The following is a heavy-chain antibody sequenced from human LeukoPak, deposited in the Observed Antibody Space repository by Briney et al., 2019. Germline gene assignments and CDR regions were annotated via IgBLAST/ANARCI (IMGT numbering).Heavy chain of an antibody. Sequence: GGSLRLSCAASGFTFSSYGMHWVRQAPGQGLEWMGWINPNSGGTNYAQKFQGRVTMTRDTSISTAYMELSRLRSDDTAVYYCAREFRAYYDFWSGYSPDVWGKGTTVTVSS. V-gene: IGHV1-2*02. J-gene: IGHJ6*04. D-gene: IGHD3-3*01. CDR3: AREFRAYYDFWSGYSPDV. CDR1: GFTFSSYG. CDR2: INPNSGGT.